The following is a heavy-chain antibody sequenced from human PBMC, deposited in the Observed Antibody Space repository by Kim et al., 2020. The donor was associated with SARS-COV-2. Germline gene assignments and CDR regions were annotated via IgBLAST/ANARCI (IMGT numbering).Heavy chain of an antibody. V-gene: IGHV1-18*04. CDR3: ARRITMVRGVIHDAFDI. D-gene: IGHD3-10*01. Sequence: ASVKVSCKASGYTFTSYGISWVRQAPGQGLEWMGWISAYNGNTNYAQKLQGRVTMTTDTSTSTAYMELRSLRSDDTAVYYCARRITMVRGVIHDAFDIWGQGTMVTVSS. CDR2: ISAYNGNT. CDR1: GYTFTSYG. J-gene: IGHJ3*02.